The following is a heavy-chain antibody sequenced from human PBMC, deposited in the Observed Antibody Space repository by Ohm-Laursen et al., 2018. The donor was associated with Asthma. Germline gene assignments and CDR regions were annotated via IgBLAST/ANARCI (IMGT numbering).Heavy chain of an antibody. CDR2: IFPGGRRT. Sequence: GSLRLSCTASGFTFSDYFMHWVRQGPGEGLVWISHIFPGGRRTNYADSVKGRFTISRDDAKNTLYLQMNSLRADDTAVYYCARGSLEGLQWGQGTLVTVSS. V-gene: IGHV3-74*01. D-gene: IGHD5-24*01. CDR3: ARGSLEGLQ. CDR1: GFTFSDYF. J-gene: IGHJ4*02.